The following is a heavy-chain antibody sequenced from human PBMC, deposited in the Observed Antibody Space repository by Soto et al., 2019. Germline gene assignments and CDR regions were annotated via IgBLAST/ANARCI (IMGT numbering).Heavy chain of an antibody. Sequence: ASVKVSCKASGYTFTSYGISWVRQAPGQGLEWMGWISAYNGNTNYAQKLQGRVTMTTDTSTSTAYMELRSLRSDDTAVYYCARGTRQWLVQNYYYGMDVCGQGTTVTVSS. CDR3: ARGTRQWLVQNYYYGMDV. D-gene: IGHD6-19*01. CDR1: GYTFTSYG. V-gene: IGHV1-18*01. CDR2: ISAYNGNT. J-gene: IGHJ6*02.